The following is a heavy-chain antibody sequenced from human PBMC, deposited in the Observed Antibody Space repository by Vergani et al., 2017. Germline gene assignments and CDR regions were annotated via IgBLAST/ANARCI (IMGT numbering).Heavy chain of an antibody. V-gene: IGHV3-30*02. CDR3: AKGLGATNGDY. D-gene: IGHD1-26*01. J-gene: IGHJ4*02. Sequence: QVQLVESGGGVVQPGGSLRLSCAASGFTFSSYGMHWVRQAPGKGLEWVAFIRYDGSNKYYADSVKGRFTISRDNSKNTLYLQMNSLRAEDTAVYYCAKGLGATNGDYWGQGTLVTVSS. CDR2: IRYDGSNK. CDR1: GFTFSSYG.